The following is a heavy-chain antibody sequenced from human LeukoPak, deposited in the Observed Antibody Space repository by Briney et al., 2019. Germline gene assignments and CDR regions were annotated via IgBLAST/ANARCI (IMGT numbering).Heavy chain of an antibody. V-gene: IGHV1-2*02. D-gene: IGHD2-2*01. CDR1: GYTFTGYY. CDR3: AREDQLLNGFRPSFDY. J-gene: IGHJ4*02. Sequence: GASVKVSCKASGYTFTGYYMHWVRQAPGQGLEWMGWINPNSGGTNYAQKFQGRVTMTRDTSISTAYMELSRLRSDDTAVYYCAREDQLLNGFRPSFDYWGQGTLVTVSS. CDR2: INPNSGGT.